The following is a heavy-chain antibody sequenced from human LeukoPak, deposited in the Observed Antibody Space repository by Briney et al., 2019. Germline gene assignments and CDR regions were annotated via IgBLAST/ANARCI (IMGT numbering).Heavy chain of an antibody. CDR1: GVSISSSNSY. CDR3: ARIIAASQDVFNI. CDR2: IYYSGNT. Sequence: SETLSLTCTVSGVSISSSNSYWGWIRQPPGKGLEWIGSIYYSGNTYYNASLKSQVSISIDTSKNQFSLRLTSVTAADTAVYYCARIIAASQDVFNIWGQGTMVTVSS. V-gene: IGHV4-39*01. D-gene: IGHD6-6*01. J-gene: IGHJ3*02.